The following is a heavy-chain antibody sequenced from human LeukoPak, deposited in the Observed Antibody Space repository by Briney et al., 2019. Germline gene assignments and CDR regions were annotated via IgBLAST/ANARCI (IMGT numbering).Heavy chain of an antibody. CDR1: GFTFSTYW. CDR2: ISSSSSYI. CDR3: ARASIAAAVVDY. V-gene: IGHV3-21*01. J-gene: IGHJ4*02. Sequence: GGSLRLSCAASGFTFSTYWMSWVRQAPGKGLEWVSSISSSSSYIYYADSVKGRFTISRDNAKNSLYLQMNSLRAEDTAVYYCARASIAAAVVDYWGQGTLVTVSS. D-gene: IGHD6-13*01.